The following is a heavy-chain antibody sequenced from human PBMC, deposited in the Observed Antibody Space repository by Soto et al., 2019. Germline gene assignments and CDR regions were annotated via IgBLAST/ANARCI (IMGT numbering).Heavy chain of an antibody. CDR1: GGSTSSSSYY. D-gene: IGHD3-22*01. Sequence: SETLSITCTFSGGSTSSSSYYWGWIRQPPGKGLEWIGNVYYSGSTYYNPSLKSRVTISVDTSKNHFSLRLSSVTAADTAVYYCARRYYDSSGYYAFDKWGQGTLVTVSS. CDR2: VYYSGST. V-gene: IGHV4-39*02. J-gene: IGHJ4*02. CDR3: ARRYYDSSGYYAFDK.